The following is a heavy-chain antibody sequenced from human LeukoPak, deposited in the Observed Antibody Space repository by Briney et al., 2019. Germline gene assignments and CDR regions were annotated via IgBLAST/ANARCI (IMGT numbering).Heavy chain of an antibody. CDR2: INHSGST. CDR1: GGSFSGYY. Sequence: PSETLSLTCAVYGGSFSGYYWSWIRQPPGKGLEWIGEINHSGSTNYNPSLKSRVTISVDTSKNQFSLKLSSVTAADTAVYYCAREGQYSSSWYYGWFDPWGQGTLVTVSS. D-gene: IGHD6-13*01. V-gene: IGHV4-34*01. J-gene: IGHJ5*02. CDR3: AREGQYSSSWYYGWFDP.